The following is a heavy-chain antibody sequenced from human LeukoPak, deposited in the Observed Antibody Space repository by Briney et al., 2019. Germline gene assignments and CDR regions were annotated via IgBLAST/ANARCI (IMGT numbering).Heavy chain of an antibody. V-gene: IGHV3-21*01. CDR3: ARYGVSSSTSYIDF. CDR1: GFTFSTYA. D-gene: IGHD2-2*01. Sequence: GGSLRLSRAASGFTFSTYAMNWVRQAPGEGRKWVSCITGDSAYIYYADSVKGRFTISRDNAKNSLYLQMNSLRAEDTAVYYCARYGVSSSTSYIDFWGQGTLVTVSS. J-gene: IGHJ4*02. CDR2: ITGDSAYI.